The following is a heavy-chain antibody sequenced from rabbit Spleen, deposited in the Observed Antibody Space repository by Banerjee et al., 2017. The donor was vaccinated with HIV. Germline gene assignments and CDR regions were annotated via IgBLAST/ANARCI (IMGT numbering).Heavy chain of an antibody. V-gene: IGHV1S45*01. Sequence: QEQLEESGGGLVKPEGSLTLTCTASGFSFTNKDVMCWVRQAPGEGLEWIGCIDTDSWGSTYYASWAKGRFTISKTSSTTVTLQMNSLTAADTATYFCARDLAGVIGWNFGWWGQGTLVTVS. CDR3: ARDLAGVIGWNFGW. CDR2: IDTDSWGST. CDR1: GFSFTNKDV. D-gene: IGHD4-1*01. J-gene: IGHJ6*01.